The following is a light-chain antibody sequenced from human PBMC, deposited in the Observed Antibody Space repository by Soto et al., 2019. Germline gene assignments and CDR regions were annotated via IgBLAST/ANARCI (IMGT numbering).Light chain of an antibody. CDR1: QSVGSNY. CDR3: QHYGTTVYT. V-gene: IGKV3-20*01. Sequence: DIVLTQSPGTLSLSPGDRATLSCRASQSVGSNYLAWYQQKPGQAPRLLIYAAFSRATGIPDRFSGSGSGTDFTLTITRLEPEDFAVYYCQHYGTTVYTFGQGTKLEIK. J-gene: IGKJ2*01. CDR2: AAF.